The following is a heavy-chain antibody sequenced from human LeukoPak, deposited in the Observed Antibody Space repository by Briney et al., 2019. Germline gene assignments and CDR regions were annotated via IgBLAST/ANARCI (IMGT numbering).Heavy chain of an antibody. CDR3: ARARDGHINNWFDP. J-gene: IGHJ5*02. V-gene: IGHV4-59*01. CDR1: GGSINSYY. Sequence: SETLSLTCTVPGGSINSYYWSWIRQPSGKGLEWIGYIYYSGSTNYNPSLKSRVTISVDTSKNQFSLKMSSVTAADTAVYYCARARDGHINNWFDPWGQGTLVIVSS. D-gene: IGHD5-24*01. CDR2: IYYSGST.